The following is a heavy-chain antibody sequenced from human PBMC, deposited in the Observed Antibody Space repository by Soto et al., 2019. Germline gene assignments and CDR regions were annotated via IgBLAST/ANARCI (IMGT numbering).Heavy chain of an antibody. CDR1: GFTFSSYA. V-gene: IGHV3-23*01. CDR2: ISGSGGST. Sequence: PGGSLRLSCAASGFTFSSYAMSWVRQAPGKGLEWVSAISGSGGSTYYADSVKGRFTISRDNSKNTLYLQMNSLRAEDTAVYYFAKTRKRYSGYDYDFDYWGQGTLVTVSS. CDR3: AKTRKRYSGYDYDFDY. D-gene: IGHD5-12*01. J-gene: IGHJ4*02.